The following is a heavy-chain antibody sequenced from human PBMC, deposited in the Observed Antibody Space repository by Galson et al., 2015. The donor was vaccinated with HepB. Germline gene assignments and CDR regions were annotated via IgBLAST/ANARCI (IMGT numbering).Heavy chain of an antibody. V-gene: IGHV1-18*04. Sequence: SVKVSCKASGYTFTSNGISWVRQTPRQGLEWLGWIRAYGGNKKYAQKYQGRITLTRDTSTSTAYVELRSLRSDDTAVYYCARDRDYRFDYWGQGTLVTVSS. CDR3: ARDRDYRFDY. CDR2: IRAYGGNK. J-gene: IGHJ4*02. CDR1: GYTFTSNG. D-gene: IGHD4/OR15-4a*01.